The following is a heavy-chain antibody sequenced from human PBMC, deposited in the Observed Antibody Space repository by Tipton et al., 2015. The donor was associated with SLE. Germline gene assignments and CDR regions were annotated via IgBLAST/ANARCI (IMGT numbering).Heavy chain of an antibody. D-gene: IGHD6-6*01. J-gene: IGHJ6*02. V-gene: IGHV3-33*05. Sequence: SLRLSCATAGFSFATYGMHWLRQTSNRGLEWVAFVSSDGDKKNYVDSVEGRFTVSRDNAKNSLYLQMNSLRAEDTAVYYCARIYRSSSGYGMDVWGQGTTVTVSS. CDR2: VSSDGDKK. CDR1: GFSFATYG. CDR3: ARIYRSSSGYGMDV.